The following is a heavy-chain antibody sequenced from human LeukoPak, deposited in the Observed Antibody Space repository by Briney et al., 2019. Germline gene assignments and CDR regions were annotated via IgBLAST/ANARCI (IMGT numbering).Heavy chain of an antibody. D-gene: IGHD3-10*01. CDR2: IYYSGST. CDR3: TRTRLETDEFYFDY. V-gene: IGHV4-59*01. J-gene: IGHJ4*02. Sequence: SETLSLTCTVSGGSISSYYWSWIRQPPGKGLDRIGYIYYSGSTNYNPSLKSRVTISVDTSKNQFSLKLSSVTAADTAVYYCTRTRLETDEFYFDYWGQGTLVTVSS. CDR1: GGSISSYY.